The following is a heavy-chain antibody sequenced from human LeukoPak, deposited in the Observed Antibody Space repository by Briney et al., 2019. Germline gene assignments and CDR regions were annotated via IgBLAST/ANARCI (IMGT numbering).Heavy chain of an antibody. J-gene: IGHJ4*02. V-gene: IGHV3-21*04. CDR3: ARGQLWFDRTFDY. Sequence: KPGGSLRLSCAASGFTFSGYTMNWVRQAPGKGLEWVSSNSGSDSYIYYADSVKGRFTISRDNAKNSLYLQMNSLRAEDTAVYYCARGQLWFDRTFDYWGQGTLVTVSS. CDR2: NSGSDSYI. D-gene: IGHD5-18*01. CDR1: GFTFSGYT.